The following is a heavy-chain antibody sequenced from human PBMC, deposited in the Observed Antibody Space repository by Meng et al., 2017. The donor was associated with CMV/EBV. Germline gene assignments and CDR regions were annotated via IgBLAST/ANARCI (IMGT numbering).Heavy chain of an antibody. J-gene: IGHJ4*02. V-gene: IGHV3-23*01. CDR1: GFTFSSYA. CDR2: ISGSGGST. Sequence: GESLKISCAASGFTFSSYAMSWVRQAPGKGLEWVSAISGSGGSTYYADSVKGRFTISRDNSKNALYLQMNSLRAEDTAVDYCAKDLISTYYYDSSGSYWGQGTLVTVSS. D-gene: IGHD3-22*01. CDR3: AKDLISTYYYDSSGSY.